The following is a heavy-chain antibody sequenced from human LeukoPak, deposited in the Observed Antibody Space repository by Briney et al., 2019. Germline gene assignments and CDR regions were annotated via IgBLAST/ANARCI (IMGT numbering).Heavy chain of an antibody. CDR3: AKSYNGYESKPDY. CDR1: GFTFSSYA. Sequence: TGGSLRLSCAASGFTFSSYAMSWVRQAPGKGLEWVSSISNSGGRTFYTNSVKGRFTISRDNSKITLYLQMNSLRAEDTAVYYCAKSYNGYESKPDYWGQGTLGTVSS. D-gene: IGHD5-12*01. V-gene: IGHV3-23*01. CDR2: ISNSGGRT. J-gene: IGHJ4*02.